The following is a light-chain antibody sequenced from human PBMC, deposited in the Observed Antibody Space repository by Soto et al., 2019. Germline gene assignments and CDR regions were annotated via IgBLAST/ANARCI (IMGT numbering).Light chain of an antibody. CDR2: GAS. CDR1: QSVSSSY. J-gene: IGKJ1*01. CDR3: QQFGSSLPWT. Sequence: EILLTQSPGTLSLSPGERATLSVRASQSVSSSYLAWYQQKPGQAPRLLIYGASNRATGIPDRFSGSRSGTDFTLTISRLEPEDFAVYYCQQFGSSLPWTFGQGSKVEIK. V-gene: IGKV3-20*01.